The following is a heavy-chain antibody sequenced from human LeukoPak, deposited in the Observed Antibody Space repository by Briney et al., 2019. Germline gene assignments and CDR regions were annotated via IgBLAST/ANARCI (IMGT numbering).Heavy chain of an antibody. Sequence: GGSLRLSCAASGFTFSSYAMHWVRQAPGKGLEWVAVISYDGSNKYYADSVKGRFTISRDNSKNTLYLQMNSLGAEDTAVYYCAREKQWPDYYFDYWGQGTLVTVSS. CDR1: GFTFSSYA. V-gene: IGHV3-30-3*01. D-gene: IGHD6-19*01. CDR3: AREKQWPDYYFDY. J-gene: IGHJ4*02. CDR2: ISYDGSNK.